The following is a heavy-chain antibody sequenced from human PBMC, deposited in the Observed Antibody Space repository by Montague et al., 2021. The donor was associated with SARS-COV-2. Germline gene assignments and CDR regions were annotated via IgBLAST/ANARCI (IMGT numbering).Heavy chain of an antibody. CDR3: ARGIAGTYCGGDCYNNWFDP. J-gene: IGHJ5*02. V-gene: IGHV4-59*01. D-gene: IGHD2-21*02. Sequence: SETLSLTCTVSGGSISSYYWSWIRQPPGKGLEWIGYIYYGGSTNYNPSRKSRVTISVDTSKNQFSLKLSSVTAADTAVYYCARGIAGTYCGGDCYNNWFDPWGQGTLVTVSS. CDR2: IYYGGST. CDR1: GGSISSYY.